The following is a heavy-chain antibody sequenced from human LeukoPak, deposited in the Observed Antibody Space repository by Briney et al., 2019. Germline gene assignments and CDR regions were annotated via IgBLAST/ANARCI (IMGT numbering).Heavy chain of an antibody. CDR1: GFTFSSYW. CDR2: IKQNGSEK. CDR3: ARDQGSGWYYYYYGMDV. Sequence: GGSLRLSCAASGFTFSSYWMSWVRQAPGKGLEWVANIKQNGSEKYYVDSVKGRFTISRDNAKNSLYLQMNSLRAEDTAVYYCARDQGSGWYYYYYGMDVWGQGTTVTVSS. D-gene: IGHD6-19*01. J-gene: IGHJ6*02. V-gene: IGHV3-7*01.